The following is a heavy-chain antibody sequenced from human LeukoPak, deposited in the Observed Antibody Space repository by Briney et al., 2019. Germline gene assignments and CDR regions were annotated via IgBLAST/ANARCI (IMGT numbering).Heavy chain of an antibody. CDR3: AKNPYGYYFDY. V-gene: IGHV1-2*02. Sequence: ASARVSCKASGYTLTGYYMHWLRQPPGQGLEWMGWINPNSGDTNYAQKFQGRVTMTRDTSISTAYMELSRLTSDDTAVYYCAKNPYGYYFDYWGQGTLVTVSS. CDR2: INPNSGDT. CDR1: GYTLTGYY. J-gene: IGHJ4*02. D-gene: IGHD4-17*01.